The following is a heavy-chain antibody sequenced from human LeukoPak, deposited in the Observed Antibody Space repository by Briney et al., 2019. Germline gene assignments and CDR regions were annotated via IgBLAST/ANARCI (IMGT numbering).Heavy chain of an antibody. V-gene: IGHV3-15*01. CDR2: IKCKTDGGTT. J-gene: IGHJ5*02. CDR1: GFTLSNAW. CDR3: TTLALDIVVVPAAMRDWFDP. Sequence: GGSLRLSCAASGFTLSNAWMSWVRQAPGKGLDLVGRIKCKTDGGTTDYAAPVKGRFTISRDDSKNTLYQQMNSLKTEDTAVYYCTTLALDIVVVPAAMRDWFDPWGQGTLVTDSS. D-gene: IGHD2-2*03.